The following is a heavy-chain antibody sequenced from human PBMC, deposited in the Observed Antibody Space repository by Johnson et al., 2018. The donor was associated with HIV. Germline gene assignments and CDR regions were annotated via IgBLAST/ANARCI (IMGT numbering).Heavy chain of an antibody. CDR1: GFTFSDYY. Sequence: QVQLVESGGGLVKPGGSLRLSCAASGFTFSDYYMSWIRQTPGKGLEWVSYISSSGTSVYYADSVKGRFSISRDNAKHSLYLQMNSLRAEDTAVYYCARDDIRDGKSFDIWGQGTMVTVSS. CDR2: ISSSGTSV. J-gene: IGHJ3*02. CDR3: ARDDIRDGKSFDI. V-gene: IGHV3-11*04.